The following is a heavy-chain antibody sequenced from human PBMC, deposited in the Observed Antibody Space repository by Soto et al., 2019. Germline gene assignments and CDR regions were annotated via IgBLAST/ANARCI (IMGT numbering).Heavy chain of an antibody. V-gene: IGHV4-34*01. D-gene: IGHD6-19*01. CDR3: ARSPQYSSGWNGGFDY. Sequence: SETLSLTCAVYGGSFSDYYWSWIRQPPGKGLEWIGEINQSGSTNYNPSLKSRLTISVDTSKNHFSLRLSSVTAADTAVYYCARSPQYSSGWNGGFDYWGQGTLVTVSS. J-gene: IGHJ4*02. CDR2: INQSGST. CDR1: GGSFSDYY.